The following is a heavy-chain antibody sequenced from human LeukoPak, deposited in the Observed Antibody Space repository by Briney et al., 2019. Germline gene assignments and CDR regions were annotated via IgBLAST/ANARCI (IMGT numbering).Heavy chain of an antibody. CDR2: ISASGGRT. CDR3: AKGLASDGWLGHDH. D-gene: IGHD5-12*01. V-gene: IGHV3-23*01. J-gene: IGHJ4*02. CDR1: GFTVSNYA. Sequence: GGSLRLSCAASGFTVSNYAMSWVRRAPGKGLEWVSAISASGGRTEYTDSGKGRFTISRDSSKNTLHLQMNSLRAEDTAVYYCAKGLASDGWLGHDHWGQGTLVTVSS.